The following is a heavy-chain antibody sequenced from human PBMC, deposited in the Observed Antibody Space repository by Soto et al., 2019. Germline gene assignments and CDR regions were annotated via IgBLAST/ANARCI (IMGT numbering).Heavy chain of an antibody. J-gene: IGHJ4*02. CDR1: GFTFSSYA. D-gene: IGHD5-18*01. CDR3: AREGGYSYGGYYFDY. Sequence: QVQLVESGGGVVQPGRSLRLSCAASGFTFSSYAMHWVRQAPGKGLEWVAVILSDGSNKYYADSVKGRFTISRDNSKNTLYLQMNSLRAEDTAVYYCAREGGYSYGGYYFDYWGQGTLVTVSS. V-gene: IGHV3-30-3*01. CDR2: ILSDGSNK.